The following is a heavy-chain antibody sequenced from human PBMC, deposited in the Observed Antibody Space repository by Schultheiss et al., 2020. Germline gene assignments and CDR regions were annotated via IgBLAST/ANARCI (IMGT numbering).Heavy chain of an antibody. CDR2: ISGSGGST. D-gene: IGHD3-22*01. CDR3: AKADSSGYTDDAFDI. V-gene: IGHV3-23*01. CDR1: GFTFSSYA. Sequence: GESLKISCAASGFTFSSYAMSWVRQAPGKGLEWVSAISGSGGSTYYADSVKGRFTISRDNSKNTLYLQMNSLRAEDTAVYYCAKADSSGYTDDAFDIWGQGTMVTVSS. J-gene: IGHJ3*02.